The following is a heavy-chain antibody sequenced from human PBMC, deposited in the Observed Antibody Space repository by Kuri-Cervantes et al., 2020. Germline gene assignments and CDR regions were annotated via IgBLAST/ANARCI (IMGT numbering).Heavy chain of an antibody. CDR1: GYTFTSYA. CDR3: ARESLAGSTPFDY. J-gene: IGHJ4*02. V-gene: IGHV1-2*02. D-gene: IGHD3-3*02. CDR2: INPSSGGT. Sequence: ASVKVSCKASGYTFTSYAMHWVRQAPGQRLEWMGWINPSSGGTIYAQKFQGRVTMTRDTSISTAYMDLSRLRSDDTAVYYCARESLAGSTPFDYWGQGTLVTVSS.